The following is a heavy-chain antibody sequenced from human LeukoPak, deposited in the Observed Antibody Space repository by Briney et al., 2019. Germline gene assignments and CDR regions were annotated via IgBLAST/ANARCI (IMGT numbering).Heavy chain of an antibody. CDR1: GYTFTGYY. Sequence: GASVKVSCKASGYTFTGYYMHWVRQAPGQGLEWMGWINPNSGGTNYAQKFRGRVTMTRDTSISTAYMELSRLRSDDTAVYYCARLPYYYDSSGYYTRVPWGQGTLVTVSS. J-gene: IGHJ5*02. CDR3: ARLPYYYDSSGYYTRVP. V-gene: IGHV1-2*02. D-gene: IGHD3-22*01. CDR2: INPNSGGT.